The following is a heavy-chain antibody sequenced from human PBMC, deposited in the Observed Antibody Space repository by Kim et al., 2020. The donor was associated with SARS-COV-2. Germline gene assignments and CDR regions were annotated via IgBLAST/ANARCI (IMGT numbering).Heavy chain of an antibody. D-gene: IGHD1-26*01. J-gene: IGHJ3*02. V-gene: IGHV1-46*01. CDR3: ASIGFVSPQSAFDI. Sequence: AQKFQGRVTMTRDTSTSTVYMELSSLRSEDTAVYYCASIGFVSPQSAFDIWGQGTMVTVSS.